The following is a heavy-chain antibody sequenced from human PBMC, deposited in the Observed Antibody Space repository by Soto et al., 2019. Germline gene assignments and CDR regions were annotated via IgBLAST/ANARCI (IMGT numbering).Heavy chain of an antibody. Sequence: AGESLKISCQGSGYSFGAYWIGWVRQMPGKGLEWMGIIYPGDSDTKYRPSFQGQVTISVDKSINTAYLQWSSLKASDTAVYYCARLSRASFALDGWGQGNTVTVSS. J-gene: IGHJ6*02. CDR3: ARLSRASFALDG. CDR1: GYSFGAYW. D-gene: IGHD3-16*01. CDR2: IYPGDSDT. V-gene: IGHV5-51*01.